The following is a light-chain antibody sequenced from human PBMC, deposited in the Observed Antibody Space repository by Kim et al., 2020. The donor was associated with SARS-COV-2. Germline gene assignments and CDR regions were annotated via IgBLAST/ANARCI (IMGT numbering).Light chain of an antibody. CDR2: DAF. V-gene: IGKV3-11*01. CDR3: QQRRSWPLT. CDR1: QSVDTY. Sequence: SWAPGERATLSCRASQSVDTYLAWYQQKPGQAPRLLIYDAFDRATGIPGRFSGSGSGTDFTLTISSLEPEDFAVYYCQQRRSWPLTFGGGTKLEI. J-gene: IGKJ4*01.